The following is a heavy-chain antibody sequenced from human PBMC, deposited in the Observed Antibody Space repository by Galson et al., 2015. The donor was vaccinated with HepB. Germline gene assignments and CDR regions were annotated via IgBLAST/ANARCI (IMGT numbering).Heavy chain of an antibody. Sequence: SLRLSCSASGFTFSSYGMHWVRQAPGKGLEWVAVIWYDGSNKCYADSVKGRFTISRDNSKNTLYLQMNSLRAEDTAVYYCARGDYGDSLDAFDIWGQGTMVTVSS. J-gene: IGHJ3*02. D-gene: IGHD4-17*01. CDR3: ARGDYGDSLDAFDI. CDR1: GFTFSSYG. V-gene: IGHV3-33*01. CDR2: IWYDGSNK.